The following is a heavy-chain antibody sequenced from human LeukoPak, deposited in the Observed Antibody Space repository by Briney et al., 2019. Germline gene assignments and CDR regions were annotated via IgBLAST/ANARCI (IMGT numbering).Heavy chain of an antibody. CDR1: GFTVSSNY. V-gene: IGHV3-53*01. CDR3: ARVAGWHWFDP. CDR2: IYSGGST. J-gene: IGHJ5*02. Sequence: GGSLRLSCAASGFTVSSNYMSWVRQAPGKGLEWVSVIYSGGSTYYADSVKGRFTISRDNSKNTVYLEMNNMRVDDTAVYYCARVAGWHWFDPWGQGTLVTVSS. D-gene: IGHD6-19*01.